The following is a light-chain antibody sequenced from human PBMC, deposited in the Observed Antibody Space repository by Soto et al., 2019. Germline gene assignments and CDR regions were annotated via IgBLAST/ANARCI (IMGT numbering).Light chain of an antibody. Sequence: SALTQPGSVSGSPGQSITISCTGTSSDIGGYNYVSWYQQHPGKAPKLMIYDVINRPSGVSNRFSGSKSGNPASLTISGLQAEDEANYYCNSYTSRSTPFVFATGTKVTVL. CDR2: DVI. CDR1: SSDIGGYNY. V-gene: IGLV2-14*01. CDR3: NSYTSRSTPFV. J-gene: IGLJ1*01.